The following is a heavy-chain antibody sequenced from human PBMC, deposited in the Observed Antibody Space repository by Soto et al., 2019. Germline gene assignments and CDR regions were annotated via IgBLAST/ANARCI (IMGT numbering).Heavy chain of an antibody. CDR2: IIPILGTE. J-gene: IGHJ5*02. CDR3: AREGVDIVATINWFDP. V-gene: IGHV1-69*13. Sequence: GASVKVSCKASGGTLSSYAISWVRQAPGQGLEWMGGIIPILGTEYFAQKFQGRVTITADESTSTAYMELSSLRSEDTAVYYCAREGVDIVATINWFDPWGQGTLVTVSS. CDR1: GGTLSSYA. D-gene: IGHD5-12*01.